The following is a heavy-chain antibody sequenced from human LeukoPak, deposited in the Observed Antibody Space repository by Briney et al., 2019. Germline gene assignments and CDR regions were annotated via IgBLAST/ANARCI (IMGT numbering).Heavy chain of an antibody. V-gene: IGHV3-72*01. J-gene: IGHJ4*02. CDR2: SRNKANSYTT. CDR3: ARLHSSGWYTDY. CDR1: GFTFSDHY. D-gene: IGHD6-19*01. Sequence: PGGSLPLSCAASGFTFSDHYMDWVRQAPGKGLERVGRSRNKANSYTTEYAASVKGRFTISRDDSKNSLYLQMNCLKTEDTAVYYCARLHSSGWYTDYWGQGTLVTVSS.